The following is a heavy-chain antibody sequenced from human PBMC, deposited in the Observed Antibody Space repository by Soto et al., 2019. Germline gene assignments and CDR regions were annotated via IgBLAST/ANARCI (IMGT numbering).Heavy chain of an antibody. J-gene: IGHJ6*02. CDR1: GYTFTSYG. CDR2: ISAYNGNT. Sequence: GASVKVSCKASGYTFTSYGISWVRQAPGQGLEWMGWISAYNGNTNYAQKLQGRVTMTTDTSTSTAYMELRSLRSDDTAVYYCARDLGRITIFGVVTSSGMDVWGQGTTVTVSS. CDR3: ARDLGRITIFGVVTSSGMDV. V-gene: IGHV1-18*04. D-gene: IGHD3-3*01.